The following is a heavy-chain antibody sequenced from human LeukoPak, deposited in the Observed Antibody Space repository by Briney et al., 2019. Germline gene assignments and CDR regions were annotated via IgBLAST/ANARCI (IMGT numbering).Heavy chain of an antibody. CDR2: IWYDGSNK. CDR3: ARAWRSSNYGEAFDL. Sequence: PGGSLRLSCAASGFTFSSYGMHWVRQAPGKGLEWVAVIWYDGSNKYYADSVKGRFTISRDSAKNSLYLQMNSLRVEDTAVYYCARAWRSSNYGEAFDLWGQGTLVIVSS. D-gene: IGHD4-17*01. J-gene: IGHJ4*02. V-gene: IGHV3-33*01. CDR1: GFTFSSYG.